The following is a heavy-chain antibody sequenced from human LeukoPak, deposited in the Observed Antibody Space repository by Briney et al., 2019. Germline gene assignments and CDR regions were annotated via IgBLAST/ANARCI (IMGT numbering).Heavy chain of an antibody. Sequence: PGRSLRLSXTASGFTFGDYAMSWVRQSPGKGLEWVGFIRSKAYGGTTEYAASVKGRFTISRDDSKSIAYLQMNSLKTEDTAVYYCTRGSSSSWYPAAFDYWGQGTLVTVSS. V-gene: IGHV3-49*04. CDR1: GFTFGDYA. D-gene: IGHD6-13*01. J-gene: IGHJ4*02. CDR2: IRSKAYGGTT. CDR3: TRGSSSSWYPAAFDY.